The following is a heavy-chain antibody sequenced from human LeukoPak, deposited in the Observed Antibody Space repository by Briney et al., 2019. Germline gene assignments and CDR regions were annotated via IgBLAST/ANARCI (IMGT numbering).Heavy chain of an antibody. D-gene: IGHD6-13*01. CDR1: GFTFSSYG. Sequence: PGGSPRLSCAASGFTFSSYGMHWVRQAPGKGLEWVAVISYDGSNKYYADSVKGRFTISRDNSKNTLYLQMNSLRAEDTAVYYCAKDRYSSSWYYFDYWGQGTLVTVSS. J-gene: IGHJ4*02. CDR3: AKDRYSSSWYYFDY. V-gene: IGHV3-30*18. CDR2: ISYDGSNK.